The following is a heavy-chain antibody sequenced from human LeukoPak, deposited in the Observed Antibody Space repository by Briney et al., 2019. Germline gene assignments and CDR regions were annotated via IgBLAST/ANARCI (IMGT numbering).Heavy chain of an antibody. CDR2: ISSNGGST. CDR1: GFTFSSYA. V-gene: IGHV3-64*01. Sequence: GGSLRLSCAASGFTFSSYAMHWVRQAPGKGLEYVSAISSNGGSTYYANSVKGRFTISRDNSKNTLYLQMGSLRAEDTAVYYCARRGKAPGAFDIWGQGTMVTVSS. CDR3: ARRGKAPGAFDI. J-gene: IGHJ3*02.